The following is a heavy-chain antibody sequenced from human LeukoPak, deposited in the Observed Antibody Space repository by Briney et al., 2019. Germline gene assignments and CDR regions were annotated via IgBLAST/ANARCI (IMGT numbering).Heavy chain of an antibody. CDR1: GGTFSSYA. J-gene: IGHJ4*02. V-gene: IGHV1-69*13. CDR3: AKDMVRPQLIDY. Sequence: SVKVSCKASGGTFSSYAISWVRQAPGQGLEWMGGIIPIFGTANYAQKFQGRVTITADESTSTAYMELSSLRSEDTAVYYCAKDMVRPQLIDYWGQGTLVTVSS. CDR2: IIPIFGTA. D-gene: IGHD3-10*01.